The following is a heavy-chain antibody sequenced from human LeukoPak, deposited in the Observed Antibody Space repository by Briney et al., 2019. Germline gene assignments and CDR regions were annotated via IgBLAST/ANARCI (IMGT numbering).Heavy chain of an antibody. CDR2: INHSGST. D-gene: IGHD5-12*01. CDR1: GGSFSGYY. V-gene: IGHV4-34*01. Sequence: SETLSLTCAVYGGSFSGYYWSGIRQPPGKGLEWIGEINHSGSTNYNPSLKSRVTISVDTSKNQFSLKLSSVTAADTAVYYCASHSGGYAYWGQGTLVTVSS. J-gene: IGHJ4*02. CDR3: ASHSGGYAY.